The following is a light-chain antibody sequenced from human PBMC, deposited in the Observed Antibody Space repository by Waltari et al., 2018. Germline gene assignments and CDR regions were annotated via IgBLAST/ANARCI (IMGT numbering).Light chain of an antibody. Sequence: QSALTQPASVSGSPGQSITISCTGTRRDVGGYNYAAWYQQHPGKAPKLMIYDVSNRPSGVSNRFSGSKSGNTASLTISGLQAEDEADYYCSSYTSSSAVVFGGGTKLTVL. CDR3: SSYTSSSAVV. CDR1: RRDVGGYNY. J-gene: IGLJ2*01. CDR2: DVS. V-gene: IGLV2-14*03.